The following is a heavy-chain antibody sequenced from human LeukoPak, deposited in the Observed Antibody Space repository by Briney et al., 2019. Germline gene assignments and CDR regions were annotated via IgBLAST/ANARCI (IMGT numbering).Heavy chain of an antibody. CDR1: GFTFSSYS. CDR3: ARGYCSGGSCPSNSEFDH. CDR2: ISSSSSYM. D-gene: IGHD2-15*01. V-gene: IGHV3-21*01. J-gene: IGHJ4*02. Sequence: PGGSLRLSCAASGFTFSSYSMNWVRQAPGKGLEWVSSISSSSSYMYYADSVKGRFTISRDNAKNSLYLQMNSLRAEDTAVYYCARGYCSGGSCPSNSEFDHWGQGTLVTVSS.